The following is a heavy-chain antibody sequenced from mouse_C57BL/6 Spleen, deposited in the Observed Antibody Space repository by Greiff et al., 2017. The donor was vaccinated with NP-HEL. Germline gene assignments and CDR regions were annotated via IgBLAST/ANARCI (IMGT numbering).Heavy chain of an antibody. D-gene: IGHD2-3*01. V-gene: IGHV2-2*01. CDR1: GFSLTSYG. J-gene: IGHJ3*01. Sequence: QVQLKESGPGLVQPSQSLSITCTVSGFSLTSYGVHWVRQSPGKGLEWLGVIWSGGSTDYNAAFISRLSISKDNSKSQVFLKMNSLQADDTAIYYCARELYDGYYWFAYWGQGTLVTVSA. CDR3: ARELYDGYYWFAY. CDR2: IWSGGST.